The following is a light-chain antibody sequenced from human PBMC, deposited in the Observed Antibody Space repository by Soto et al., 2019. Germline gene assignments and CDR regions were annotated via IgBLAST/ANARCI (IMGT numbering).Light chain of an antibody. J-gene: IGKJ2*01. V-gene: IGKV3-20*01. CDR3: QQYGSSPPYT. CDR1: HTISSSY. CDR2: RAS. Sequence: EIVLTQSPGTLRLSPEESATLSCRASHTISSSYLTWYQQRPGQPPRLLIYRASRRATVIPDRFSASGSGTDFTLTIRRLEPEDFAVYYCQQYGSSPPYTFGQGTKLEIK.